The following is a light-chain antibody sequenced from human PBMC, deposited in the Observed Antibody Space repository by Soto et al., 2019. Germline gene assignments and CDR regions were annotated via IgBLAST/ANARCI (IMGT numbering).Light chain of an antibody. CDR1: RSNIGINA. J-gene: IGLJ2*01. CDR3: AAWDDSLNGLV. Sequence: QSVLTQPPSVSGTPGQRFSISCSGSRSNIGINAVDWYHQLPGTAPKLLIYANNQRPSAVPDRFSGSKSGTSAYLAINGLQSDDAAHYYCAAWDDSLNGLVFGGGTKLTVL. CDR2: ANN. V-gene: IGLV1-44*01.